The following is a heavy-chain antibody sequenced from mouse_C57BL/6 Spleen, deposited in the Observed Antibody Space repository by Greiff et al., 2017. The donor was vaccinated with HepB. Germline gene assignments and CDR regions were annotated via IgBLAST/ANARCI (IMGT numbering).Heavy chain of an antibody. J-gene: IGHJ2*01. CDR1: GYTFTSYW. CDR3: ARIKKIVATYFDY. D-gene: IGHD1-1*01. V-gene: IGHV1S81*02. CDR2: TNPTNGRT. Sequence: QVQLQQPGAELVKAGASVKMSCKASGYTFTSYWMHWVKQRLGQGLEWFAETNPTNGRTYYNEKFKSKATLTVDKSSSPAYMLLSGPTFEDPAVYYCARIKKIVATYFDYWGQGTTLTVSS.